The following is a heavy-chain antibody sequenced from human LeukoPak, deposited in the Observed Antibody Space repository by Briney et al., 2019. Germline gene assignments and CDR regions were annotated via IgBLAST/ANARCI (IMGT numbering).Heavy chain of an antibody. Sequence: TGGSLRLSCAASGFTFSNYPMHWVRQAPGKGLEWVAVISYDGSNKYFADSVKGRFTISRDNSKNTLYLQMHSLSAEDTAVYYCAREGVQWLVNDAFDMWGQGTMVTVSS. CDR3: AREGVQWLVNDAFDM. CDR1: GFTFSNYP. D-gene: IGHD6-19*01. J-gene: IGHJ3*02. V-gene: IGHV3-30*04. CDR2: ISYDGSNK.